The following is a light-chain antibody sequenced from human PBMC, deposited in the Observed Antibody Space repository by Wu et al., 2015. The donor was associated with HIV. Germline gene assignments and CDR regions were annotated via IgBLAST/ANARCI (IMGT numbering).Light chain of an antibody. CDR2: GAS. J-gene: IGKJ4*01. CDR1: QSVSSSY. Sequence: EIVLTQSPGTLSLSPGERATLSCRASQSVSSSYLAWYQQKPGQAPRLLIYGASSRATGIPDRFSGSGSGTDFTLTISRLEPEDFVVYYCQQYGSSPLTFGGGTKGGDQ. V-gene: IGKV3-20*01. CDR3: QQYGSSPLT.